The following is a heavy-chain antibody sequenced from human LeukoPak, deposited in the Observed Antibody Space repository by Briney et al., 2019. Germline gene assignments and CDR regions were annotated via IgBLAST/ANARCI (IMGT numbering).Heavy chain of an antibody. Sequence: ASVKVSCKASGYIFTGYYMHWVRQAPGQGLEWMGWINPNSGGTNYAQQFQGRVTMTRDKSISTAYMELSRLRSDDTAVYYCARDLKGYSYGLDWGQGTLVTVSS. CDR1: GYIFTGYY. CDR2: INPNSGGT. V-gene: IGHV1-2*02. D-gene: IGHD5-18*01. CDR3: ARDLKGYSYGLD. J-gene: IGHJ4*02.